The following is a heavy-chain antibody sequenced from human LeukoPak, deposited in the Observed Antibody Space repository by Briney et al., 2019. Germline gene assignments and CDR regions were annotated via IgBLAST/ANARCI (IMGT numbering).Heavy chain of an antibody. CDR3: ARERGYSYGSFDP. Sequence: SQTLSLTCTVSGGSISSGGYYWSWIRQHPGKGLEWIGYIYYSGSTYYNPSLRSRVTISVDTSKNQFSLKLSSVTAADTAVYYCARERGYSYGSFDPWGQGTLVTVSS. J-gene: IGHJ5*02. CDR2: IYYSGST. V-gene: IGHV4-31*03. D-gene: IGHD5-18*01. CDR1: GGSISSGGYY.